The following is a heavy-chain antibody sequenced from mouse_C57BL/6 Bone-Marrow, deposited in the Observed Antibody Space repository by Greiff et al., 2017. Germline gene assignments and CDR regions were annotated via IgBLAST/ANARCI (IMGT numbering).Heavy chain of an antibody. V-gene: IGHV1-61*01. CDR2: IYPSDSEN. Sequence: QVQLQQPGAELVRPGSSVKLSCKASGYTFTSYWMAWVKQRPGQGLEWIGNIYPSDSENHYNQKFKDKATLTVDKSSSTAYMQLSSLTSEDSAVYCGARGVGWYFDYWGQGTTLTVSS. J-gene: IGHJ2*01. D-gene: IGHD1-1*02. CDR3: ARGVGWYFDY. CDR1: GYTFTSYW.